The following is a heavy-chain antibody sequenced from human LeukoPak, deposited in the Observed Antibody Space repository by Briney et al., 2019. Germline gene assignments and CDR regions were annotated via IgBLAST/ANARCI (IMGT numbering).Heavy chain of an antibody. V-gene: IGHV3-48*02. D-gene: IGHD3-22*01. CDR1: GFAFSDYS. J-gene: IGHJ3*02. CDR2: ISSSDNTI. CDR3: ARDYYDSSGQLHAGAHAFDI. Sequence: GGSLRLSCAASGFAFSDYSMNWVRQAPGKGLEWVSYISSSDNTIHYADSVKGRFTISRDNAKNSLYLEMNSLRDEDTAVYYCARDYYDSSGQLHAGAHAFDIWGQGTMVTVSS.